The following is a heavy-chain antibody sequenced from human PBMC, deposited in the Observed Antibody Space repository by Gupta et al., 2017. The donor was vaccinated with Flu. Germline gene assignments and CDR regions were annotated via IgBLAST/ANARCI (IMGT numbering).Heavy chain of an antibody. CDR2: ISGSGGST. J-gene: IGHJ4*02. V-gene: IGHV3-23*01. CDR3: AKEEQLGNTGG. Sequence: LEWVSAISGSGGSTYYADSVKGRFTISRDNSKNTLYLQMNSLRAEDTAVYYCAKEEQLGNTGGWGQGTLVTVSS. D-gene: IGHD6-6*01.